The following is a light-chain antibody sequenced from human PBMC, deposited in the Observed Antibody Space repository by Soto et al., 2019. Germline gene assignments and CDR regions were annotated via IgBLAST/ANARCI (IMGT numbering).Light chain of an antibody. CDR3: QQYNNRPPWT. J-gene: IGKJ1*01. Sequence: EIVMTQSPATLSVSPGQRATLSCRASQSVTTNLAWYQQRPGQAPRLLIYGASTRASGVPARFSGSGSGTEFTLTIDSLQSEDFAVYYCQQYNNRPPWTFGQGTKVDIK. V-gene: IGKV3-15*01. CDR1: QSVTTN. CDR2: GAS.